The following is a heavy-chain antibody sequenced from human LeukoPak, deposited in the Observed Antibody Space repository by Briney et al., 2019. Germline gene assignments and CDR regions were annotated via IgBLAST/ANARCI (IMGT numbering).Heavy chain of an antibody. V-gene: IGHV3-11*04. CDR1: GFTFSDYY. D-gene: IGHD5-18*01. J-gene: IGHJ3*02. CDR2: ISSSGSTI. CDR3: AREPSPRIQLWLIGRGAFDI. Sequence: GGSLRLSCAASGFTFSDYYMSWIRQAPGKGLEWVSYISSSGSTIYYADSVKGRFTISRDNAKNSLYLQMNSLRAEDTAVYYCAREPSPRIQLWLIGRGAFDIWGQGTMVTVSS.